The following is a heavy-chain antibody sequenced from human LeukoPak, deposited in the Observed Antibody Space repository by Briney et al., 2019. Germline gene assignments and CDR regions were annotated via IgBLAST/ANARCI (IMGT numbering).Heavy chain of an antibody. Sequence: SETLSLTCTVSGGSISSYYWSWIRQPPGKGLEWIGYIYYSGSTNYNPSLKSRVTISVDTSKNQFSLKLSSVTAADTAVYYCARELRGYSHNDAFDIWGQGTMVTVSS. J-gene: IGHJ3*02. V-gene: IGHV4-59*01. CDR2: IYYSGST. CDR1: GGSISSYY. CDR3: ARELRGYSHNDAFDI. D-gene: IGHD5-18*01.